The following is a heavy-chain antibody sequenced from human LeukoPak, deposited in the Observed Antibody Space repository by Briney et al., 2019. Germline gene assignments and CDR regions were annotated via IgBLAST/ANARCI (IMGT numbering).Heavy chain of an antibody. D-gene: IGHD4-11*01. CDR1: GFTFDDYT. CDR3: AKDMGGYSNYVGARQPIDY. Sequence: GGSLRLSCAASGFTFDDYTMHWVRQAPGKGLEWVSLISWDGGSTYYADSVKGRFTISRDNSKNSLYLQMNSLRTEDTALYYCAKDMGGYSNYVGARQPIDYWGQGTLVTVSS. V-gene: IGHV3-43*01. CDR2: ISWDGGST. J-gene: IGHJ4*02.